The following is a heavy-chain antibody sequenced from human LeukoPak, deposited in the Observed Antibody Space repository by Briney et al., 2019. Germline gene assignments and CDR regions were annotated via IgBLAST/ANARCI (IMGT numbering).Heavy chain of an antibody. CDR1: GNSIINYA. Sequence: ASVKVSCKASGNSIINYAVSWVRQAPGQGFEWMGGIIPIFGTADYAQKFQGRVTITADQSTSTTYMALSSLKSEDTATYYCTTRACHAGGCSSSFYYYYGLHFWGQGTTVSVSS. V-gene: IGHV1-69*13. CDR3: TTRACHAGGCSSSFYYYYGLHF. CDR2: IIPIFGTA. J-gene: IGHJ6*02. D-gene: IGHD3-16*01.